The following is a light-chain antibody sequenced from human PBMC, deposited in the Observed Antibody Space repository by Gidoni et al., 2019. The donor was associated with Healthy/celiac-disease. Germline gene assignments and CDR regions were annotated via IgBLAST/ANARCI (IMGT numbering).Light chain of an antibody. J-gene: IGLJ2*01. V-gene: IGLV3-1*01. Sequence: SYELTQPPSVSVSPGQTASITCSGDKLGDKYACWYQQKPGQSPVLVIYQDSKRPSGIPERFSGSNSGNTATLTISGTQAMDEADYYCQAWDSSTAWVFCGGTKLTV. CDR3: QAWDSSTAWV. CDR2: QDS. CDR1: KLGDKY.